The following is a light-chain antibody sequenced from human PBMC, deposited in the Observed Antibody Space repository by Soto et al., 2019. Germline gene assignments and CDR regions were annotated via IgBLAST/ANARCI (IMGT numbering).Light chain of an antibody. V-gene: IGLV1-44*01. J-gene: IGLJ3*02. CDR1: YSNIGSNF. CDR2: SIN. CDR3: SSWDDSLDGPV. Sequence: QSVLTQPPSASATPGQTVTISCSGRYSNIGSNFVSWYQRLPGTAPKLLIYSINQRPSGVPDRFSGSKSGTSASLTISGLQSEDEADYFGSSWDDSLDGPVFGGWTKLTVL.